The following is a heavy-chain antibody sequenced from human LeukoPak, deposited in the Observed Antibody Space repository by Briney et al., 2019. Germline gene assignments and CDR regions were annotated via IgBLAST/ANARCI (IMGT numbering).Heavy chain of an antibody. CDR2: ISSSSSYI. D-gene: IGHD6-19*01. CDR3: ARVVSGPDAFDI. CDR1: GFTFSSYS. Sequence: PGGSLRLSCAASGFTFSSYSMNWVRQAPGKGLEWVSSISSSSSYIYYADSVKGRFTISRDNAKNSLYLQMNSLRAEETAVYYCARVVSGPDAFDIWGQGTMVTVSS. J-gene: IGHJ3*02. V-gene: IGHV3-21*01.